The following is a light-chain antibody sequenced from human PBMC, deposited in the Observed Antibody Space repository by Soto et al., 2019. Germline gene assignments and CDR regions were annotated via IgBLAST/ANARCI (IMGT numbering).Light chain of an antibody. V-gene: IGKV3-15*01. CDR1: QSVSSN. CDR3: QQYNNWPPWT. Sequence: EILMTQSPATLSVSPGERATLSCRASQSVSSNLAWYQQKPRQAPRLLIYGASTRATGIPARFSGSGSGTEFTLTISILQSEDFAVYYCQQYNNWPPWTFGQGTKV. CDR2: GAS. J-gene: IGKJ1*01.